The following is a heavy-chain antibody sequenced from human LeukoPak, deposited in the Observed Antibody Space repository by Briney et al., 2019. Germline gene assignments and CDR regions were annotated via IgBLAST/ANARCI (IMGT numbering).Heavy chain of an antibody. CDR2: ITSSGGIT. Sequence: GGSLRLSCAASGFTFNSHEMHWVRQAPGKGLEWVSYITSSGGITYYADSVKGRFTVSRGNAKNSLFLQMNSLRAEDTAIYYCAGERNCGGDCYQGSWFDPWGQGTLVTVSS. J-gene: IGHJ5*02. V-gene: IGHV3-48*03. CDR3: AGERNCGGDCYQGSWFDP. CDR1: GFTFNSHE. D-gene: IGHD2-21*02.